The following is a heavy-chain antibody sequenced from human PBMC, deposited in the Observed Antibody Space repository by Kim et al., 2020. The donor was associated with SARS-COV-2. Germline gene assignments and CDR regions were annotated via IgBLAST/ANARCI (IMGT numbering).Heavy chain of an antibody. Sequence: GGSLRLSCAASGFTFSSYAMSWVRQAPGKGLEWVSRISGSGGSAYYADSVKGRFTISRDNSNDTLYLQMNSLRAGDTAIYYCAKSWFGDSYFDYWCQGILVTVSS. CDR2: ISGSGGSA. CDR1: GFTFSSYA. J-gene: IGHJ4*02. CDR3: AKSWFGDSYFDY. V-gene: IGHV3-23*01. D-gene: IGHD3-10*01.